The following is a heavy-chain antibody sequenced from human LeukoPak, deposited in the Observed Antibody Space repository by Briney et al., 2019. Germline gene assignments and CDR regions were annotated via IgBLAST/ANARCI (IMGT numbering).Heavy chain of an antibody. Sequence: GGSLRLSCAASGFTFDDYAMHWVRQAPGKGLEWVSGISWNSGSIGYADSVKGRFTISRDSAKNSLYLQMNSLRAEDTALYYCAKDEVYYYDSSGYYSQWGQGTLVTVSS. D-gene: IGHD3-22*01. CDR3: AKDEVYYYDSSGYYSQ. J-gene: IGHJ4*02. CDR2: ISWNSGSI. V-gene: IGHV3-9*01. CDR1: GFTFDDYA.